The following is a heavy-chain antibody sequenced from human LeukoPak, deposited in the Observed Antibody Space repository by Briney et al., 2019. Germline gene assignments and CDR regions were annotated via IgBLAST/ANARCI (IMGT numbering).Heavy chain of an antibody. V-gene: IGHV3-30*02. J-gene: IGHJ4*02. Sequence: PGGSLRLSCAASGFIFRGYGMHWGRQAPGKGLEWVAFIRSDGSNKYYADSMKGRFTISRDNSKNTLYLQMNSLRAEDTAVYYCAKDGGLGDYGGYWGQGTLVTVSS. CDR1: GFIFRGYG. D-gene: IGHD3-16*01. CDR2: IRSDGSNK. CDR3: AKDGGLGDYGGY.